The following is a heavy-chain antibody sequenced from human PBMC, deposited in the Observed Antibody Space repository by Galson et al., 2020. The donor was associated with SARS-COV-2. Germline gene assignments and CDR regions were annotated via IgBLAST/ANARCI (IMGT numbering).Heavy chain of an antibody. J-gene: IGHJ4*02. CDR1: GFTFSSYA. Sequence: GESLKISCSASGFTFSSYAMHWVRQAPGKGLEYVSAISSNGGSTYYADSVKGRFTISRDNSKNTLYLQMSSLRAEDTAVYYCVREGVGATGYFDYWGQGTLVTVSS. CDR2: ISSNGGST. CDR3: VREGVGATGYFDY. V-gene: IGHV3-64D*08. D-gene: IGHD1-26*01.